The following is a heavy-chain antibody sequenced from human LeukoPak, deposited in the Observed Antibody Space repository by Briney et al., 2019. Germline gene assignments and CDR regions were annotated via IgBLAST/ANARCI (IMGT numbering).Heavy chain of an antibody. J-gene: IGHJ3*02. D-gene: IGHD4-17*01. V-gene: IGHV3-23*01. CDR3: AKGIDYDVFPDAFDI. CDR1: GFTFTIYA. CDR2: ICGSGGST. Sequence: GGSLRLSCAASGFTFTIYAMSSGRGTPRERVERVSAICGSGGSTYYADSVTGRFTLSRDNSTSTLYLQMTSLRAEDTAVYYCAKGIDYDVFPDAFDIWGQGTMVTVSS.